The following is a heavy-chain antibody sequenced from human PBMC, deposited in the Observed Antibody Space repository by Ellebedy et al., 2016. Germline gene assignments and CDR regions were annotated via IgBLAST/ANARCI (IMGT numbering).Heavy chain of an antibody. D-gene: IGHD5-18*01. CDR3: AKVGYNYAFIPDAHDA. V-gene: IGHV3-9*01. CDR2: ITWNSDRV. Sequence: SLKISXAASGFTFDDYAMHWVRRVPGKGLEWVSGITWNSDRVAYADSVKGRFTISRDNSKNVQFLQMDSLRAADTAIYYCAKVGYNYAFIPDAHDAWGQGTVVTVSS. CDR1: GFTFDDYA. J-gene: IGHJ3*01.